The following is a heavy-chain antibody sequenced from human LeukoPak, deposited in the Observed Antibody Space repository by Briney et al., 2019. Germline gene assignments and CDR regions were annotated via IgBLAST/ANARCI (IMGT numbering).Heavy chain of an antibody. Sequence: ASVKVSCKASGYTFTSYAMHWVRQAPGQRLEWMGWINAGNGNTKYSQKFQGRVTTTRDTSASTAYMELSSLRSEDTAVYYCAKDPNLVVGLGFTVTTVTEDYWGQGTLVTVSS. CDR2: INAGNGNT. V-gene: IGHV1-3*01. CDR1: GYTFTSYA. J-gene: IGHJ4*02. D-gene: IGHD4-17*01. CDR3: AKDPNLVVGLGFTVTTVTEDY.